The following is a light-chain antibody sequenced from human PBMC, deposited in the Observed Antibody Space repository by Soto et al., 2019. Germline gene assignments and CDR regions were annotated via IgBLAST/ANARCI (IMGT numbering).Light chain of an antibody. CDR3: QQRSNWPRLT. Sequence: EIVLTQSPATLSLSPGERATLSCRASQSVTSYLAWYQPKPGQAPRLLIYDASSRATGIPVRFSGSGSGTDFPLTISSLEPEDFAVYYCQQRSNWPRLTFGGGTKVEIK. V-gene: IGKV3-11*01. CDR2: DAS. CDR1: QSVTSY. J-gene: IGKJ4*01.